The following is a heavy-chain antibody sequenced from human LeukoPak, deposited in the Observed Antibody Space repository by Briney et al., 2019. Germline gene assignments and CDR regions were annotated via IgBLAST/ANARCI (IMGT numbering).Heavy chain of an antibody. Sequence: GGSLRLSCAASGFTFSSYSMNWVRQAPGKGLEWVSSISSSSSHIYYADSVKGRFTISRDNAKNSLYLQMNSLRAEDTAVYYCARGYCSGGSCWDYFDYWGQGTLVTVSS. CDR1: GFTFSSYS. J-gene: IGHJ4*02. CDR2: ISSSSSHI. V-gene: IGHV3-21*01. D-gene: IGHD2-15*01. CDR3: ARGYCSGGSCWDYFDY.